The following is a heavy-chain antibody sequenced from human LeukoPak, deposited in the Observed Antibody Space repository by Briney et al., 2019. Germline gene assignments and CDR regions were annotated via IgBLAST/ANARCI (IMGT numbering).Heavy chain of an antibody. V-gene: IGHV3-30*04. CDR1: GFTFSSYA. CDR3: ARDRPFGGVIVSYWFDP. J-gene: IGHJ5*02. Sequence: GGLLRLSCAASGFTFSSYAMHWVRQAPGKGLEWVAVISYDGSNKYYADSVKGRFTISRDNSKNTLYLQMNSLRAEDTAVYYCARDRPFGGVIVSYWFDPWGQGTLVTVSS. D-gene: IGHD3-16*02. CDR2: ISYDGSNK.